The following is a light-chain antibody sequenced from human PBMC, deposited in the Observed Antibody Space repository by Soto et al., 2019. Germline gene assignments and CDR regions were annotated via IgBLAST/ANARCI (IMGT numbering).Light chain of an antibody. CDR3: CSYAGSYTFV. CDR1: MRDVGAYNL. Sequence: QSALTQPASVSGSAGQSITISCSGTMRDVGAYNLVSWYQQHPGTAPKLIIYEVRNRPSGISSRFSGSRSGNTASLTISGLQSEDEGDYYCCSYAGSYTFVFGTGTKVTVL. J-gene: IGLJ1*01. V-gene: IGLV2-23*02. CDR2: EVR.